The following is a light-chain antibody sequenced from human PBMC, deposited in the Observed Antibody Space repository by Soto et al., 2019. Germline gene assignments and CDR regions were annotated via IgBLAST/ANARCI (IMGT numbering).Light chain of an antibody. J-gene: IGKJ1*01. CDR1: QSVRSSY. Sequence: EIVLTQSPGTLSSSPGERATLSCRASQSVRSSYLAWYQQKPGQAPRLLVYDASSRATGIPDRFSGSGSGRDFTLNISRLEPEDFAVDYCEQYASSPWTFGQGTRVEIK. CDR3: EQYASSPWT. CDR2: DAS. V-gene: IGKV3-20*01.